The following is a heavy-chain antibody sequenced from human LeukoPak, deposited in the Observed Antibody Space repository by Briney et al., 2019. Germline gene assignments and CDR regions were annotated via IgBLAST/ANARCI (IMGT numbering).Heavy chain of an antibody. CDR3: ARDSPTGDRFDW. V-gene: IGHV4-31*03. CDR1: GASISSGGYH. CDR2: TYYGGTT. D-gene: IGHD7-27*01. Sequence: SETLSLTCSVSGASISSGGYHWSWIRHHPGKGLEWIGYTYYGGTTYYNPSVKGRATISLDASKNQFSLILNSVTAADTGVYYCARDSPTGDRFDWWGQGTLVTVSS. J-gene: IGHJ4*02.